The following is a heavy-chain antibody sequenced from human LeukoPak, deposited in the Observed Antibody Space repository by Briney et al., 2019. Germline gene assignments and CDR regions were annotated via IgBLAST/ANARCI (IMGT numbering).Heavy chain of an antibody. D-gene: IGHD5-18*01. CDR3: ATGYSYGHGFDY. V-gene: IGHV1-24*01. J-gene: IGHJ4*02. CDR1: GYTLTELS. CDR2: FDPEDGET. Sequence: ASVKVSCKVSGYTLTELSMHWVRQAPGKGLEWMGGFDPEDGETIYAQKFQGRVTMTEETSTDTAYMELSSLRSEDTAVYYCATGYSYGHGFDYWGQGTLVTVSS.